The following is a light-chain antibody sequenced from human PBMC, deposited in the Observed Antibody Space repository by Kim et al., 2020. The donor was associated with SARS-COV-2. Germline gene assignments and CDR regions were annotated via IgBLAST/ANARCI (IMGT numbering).Light chain of an antibody. CDR2: DAS. CDR3: QQYDSYPLT. V-gene: IGKV1D-16*01. Sequence: DIQMTQSPSSLSASIGDRVTITCRASQGISSWLAWYQQKPEKAPKFLIYDASSLESGVPSRFSGSGSGTDFTLTISSLQPEDFATYYCQQYDSYPLTFGQGTKVDIK. J-gene: IGKJ1*01. CDR1: QGISSW.